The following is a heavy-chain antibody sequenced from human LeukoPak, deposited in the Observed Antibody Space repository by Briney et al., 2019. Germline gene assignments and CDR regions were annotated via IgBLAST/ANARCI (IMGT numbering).Heavy chain of an antibody. CDR3: ASGWIIVVVPAATPSGAFDI. J-gene: IGHJ3*02. CDR2: IYYSGST. D-gene: IGHD2-2*01. V-gene: IGHV4-39*01. Sequence: SETLSLTCTVSGGSISSSSYYWGWIRQPPGKGLEWIGSIYYSGSTYYNPSLKSRVTISVDTSKNQFSLKLSSVTAADTAVYYCASGWIIVVVPAATPSGAFDIWGQGTMVTVSS. CDR1: GGSISSSSYY.